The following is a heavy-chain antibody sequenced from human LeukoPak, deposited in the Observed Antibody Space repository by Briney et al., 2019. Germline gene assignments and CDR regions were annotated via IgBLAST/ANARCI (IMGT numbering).Heavy chain of an antibody. CDR2: INHSGST. Sequence: SSETLSLTCAVYGGSFSGYYWSWIRQPPGKGLEWIGEINHSGSTNYNPSLKSRVTISVDTSKNQFSLKLSSVTAADTAVYYCARRVDWGSSLYFDSWGQGTLVTVSS. CDR3: ARRVDWGSSLYFDS. J-gene: IGHJ4*02. CDR1: GGSFSGYY. D-gene: IGHD3/OR15-3a*01. V-gene: IGHV4-34*01.